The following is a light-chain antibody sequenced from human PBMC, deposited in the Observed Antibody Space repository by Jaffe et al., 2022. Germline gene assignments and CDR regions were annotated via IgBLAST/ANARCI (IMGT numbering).Light chain of an antibody. CDR2: YDD. J-gene: IGLJ3*02. CDR3: AAWDDRLNRGV. Sequence: QSVLTQPPSVSEAPRQRVTISCSGSSSNIGNNAVNWYQQLPGKAPKLLIYYDDLLPSGVSDRFSGSKSGTSASLAISGLQSEDEADYYCAAWDDRLNRGVFGGGTKLTVL. CDR1: SSNIGNNA. V-gene: IGLV1-36*01.